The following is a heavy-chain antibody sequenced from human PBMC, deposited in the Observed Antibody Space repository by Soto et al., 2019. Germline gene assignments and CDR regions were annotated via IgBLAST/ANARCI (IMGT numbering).Heavy chain of an antibody. V-gene: IGHV1-2*02. J-gene: IGHJ4*02. D-gene: IGHD2-15*01. CDR3: ATVNVVVENATREYYLDY. CDR1: GYTFTGYY. CDR2: INPNSGGT. Sequence: ASVEVCCKASGYTFTGYYMHWVRQAPGEGLEWMGWINPNSGGTNYAQKFQGRVTMTRDTSINTAYMEVSRLRSDDTAVYYCATVNVVVENATREYYLDYWGQGTLVTGSS.